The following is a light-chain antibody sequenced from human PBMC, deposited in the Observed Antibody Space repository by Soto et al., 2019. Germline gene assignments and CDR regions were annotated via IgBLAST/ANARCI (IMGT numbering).Light chain of an antibody. CDR3: AAWDDTLSGPV. CDR1: NSNIGSNT. V-gene: IGLV1-47*01. J-gene: IGLJ3*02. Sequence: QLVLTQPPSASGTPGQRVTISCSGSNSNIGSNTVNWYRQLPGTAPTLVIYMDDQRPSGVPDRFSASKSGTSASLAISGLRSGDEGDYFCAAWDDTLSGPVFGGGTKLTVL. CDR2: MDD.